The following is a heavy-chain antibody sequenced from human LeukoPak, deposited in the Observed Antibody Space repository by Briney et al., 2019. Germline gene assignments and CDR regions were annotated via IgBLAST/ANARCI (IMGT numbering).Heavy chain of an antibody. D-gene: IGHD2-2*01. V-gene: IGHV4-59*08. J-gene: IGHJ3*02. CDR2: ISYSGST. Sequence: PSETLSLTCTVSGGSISSSYWNWIRQPPGKGLEWIGYISYSGSTNYNPSLQSRVTVSLDTSKNQFSLKLSSVTAADTAVYYCATSTRSRGPAFDIWGQGTMITVSS. CDR1: GGSISSSY. CDR3: ATSTRSRGPAFDI.